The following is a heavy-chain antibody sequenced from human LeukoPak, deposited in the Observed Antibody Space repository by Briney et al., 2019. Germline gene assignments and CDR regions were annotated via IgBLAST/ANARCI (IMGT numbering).Heavy chain of an antibody. D-gene: IGHD5-18*01. CDR3: AREEWDTAMPTAY. V-gene: IGHV3-74*01. CDR1: GFAFSSCW. Sequence: TGGSLRLSCAASGFAFSSCWMHWVRQAPGKGLVWVSRINSDGSSTSYADSVKGRFTISRDNAKNTLYLQMNSPRAEDTAVYYCAREEWDTAMPTAYWGQGTLVTVSS. J-gene: IGHJ4*02. CDR2: INSDGSST.